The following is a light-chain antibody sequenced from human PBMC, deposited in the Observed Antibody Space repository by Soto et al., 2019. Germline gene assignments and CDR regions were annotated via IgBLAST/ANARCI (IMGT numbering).Light chain of an antibody. CDR1: QSVLYSSNNKNY. CDR3: QQYYSTLRT. CDR2: WAS. Sequence: DIVMTQSPDSLAVSLGERATINCKSSQSVLYSSNNKNYLAWYQQKPGQPPKLLIYWASTRESGVPDRFSGNASGTDFTLTISSLQAEDVAVYYFQQYYSTLRTFGQGTKVEIK. J-gene: IGKJ1*01. V-gene: IGKV4-1*01.